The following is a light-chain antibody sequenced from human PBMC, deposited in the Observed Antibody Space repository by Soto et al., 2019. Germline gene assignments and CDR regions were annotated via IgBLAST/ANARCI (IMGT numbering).Light chain of an antibody. V-gene: IGKV3-20*01. CDR1: ETVGDY. Sequence: PGARGTLSCWASETVGDYLAWYQHKPGQAPRLLIYGATTRTSGTTDRFSGTGSETAFTLAISRLEPGDFAVYYCQQYVTSPAITFGQGTRLEIK. CDR3: QQYVTSPAIT. J-gene: IGKJ5*01. CDR2: GAT.